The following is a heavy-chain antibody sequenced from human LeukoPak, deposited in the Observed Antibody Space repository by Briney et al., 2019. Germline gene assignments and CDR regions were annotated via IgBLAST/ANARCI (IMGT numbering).Heavy chain of an antibody. CDR2: ISYDGSNK. Sequence: PGGSLRLSCAASGFTFGSYAMHWVRQAPGKGLEWVAVISYDGSNKYYADSVKGRFTISRDNSKNTLYLQMNSLRAEDTAVYYCARSSGNYYDSSGYYYLDYWGQGTLVTVSS. CDR3: ARSSGNYYDSSGYYYLDY. J-gene: IGHJ4*02. V-gene: IGHV3-30*04. CDR1: GFTFGSYA. D-gene: IGHD3-22*01.